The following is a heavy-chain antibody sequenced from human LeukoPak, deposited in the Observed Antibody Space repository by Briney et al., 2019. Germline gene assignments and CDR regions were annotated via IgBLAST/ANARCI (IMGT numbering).Heavy chain of an antibody. Sequence: SETLSLTCTVSGGSISSYYWGWIRQPPGKGLEWIGSIYHSGSTYYNPSLKSRVTISVDTSKNQFSLKLSSVTAADTAVYYCASIEYSSSSDGIDYWGQGTLVTVSS. CDR1: GGSISSYY. J-gene: IGHJ4*02. CDR2: IYHSGST. CDR3: ASIEYSSSSDGIDY. D-gene: IGHD6-6*01. V-gene: IGHV4-39*07.